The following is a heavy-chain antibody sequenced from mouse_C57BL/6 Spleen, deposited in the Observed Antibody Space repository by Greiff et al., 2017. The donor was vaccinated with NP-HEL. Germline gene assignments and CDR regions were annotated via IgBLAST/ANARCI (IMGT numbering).Heavy chain of an antibody. J-gene: IGHJ4*01. CDR1: GYTFTDYY. CDR3: ARSFITTGYYAMDY. V-gene: IGHV1-26*01. CDR2: INPNNGGT. Sequence: EVQLQQSGPELVKPGASVKISCKASGYTFTDYYMNWVKQSHGKSLEWIGDINPNNGGTSYNQKFKGKATLTVDKSSSTAYMELRSLTSEDSAVYYFARSFITTGYYAMDYWGQGTSVTVSS. D-gene: IGHD1-1*01.